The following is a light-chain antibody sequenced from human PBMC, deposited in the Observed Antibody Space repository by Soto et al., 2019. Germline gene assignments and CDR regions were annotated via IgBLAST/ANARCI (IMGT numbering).Light chain of an antibody. J-gene: IGLJ3*02. V-gene: IGLV2-14*01. CDR2: EVS. CDR1: SSDVGGYNY. Sequence: QSALTQPASVSGSPGQSITISCTGTSSDVGGYNYVSWYQQHPGKAPKLMIYEVSNRPSGVSNRFSGSKSGNTASLTISGLQAEDEADYYCCSYAGVSGVFGGGTKLTVL. CDR3: CSYAGVSGV.